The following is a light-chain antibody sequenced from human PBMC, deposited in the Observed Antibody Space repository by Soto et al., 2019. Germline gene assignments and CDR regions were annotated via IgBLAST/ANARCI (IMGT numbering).Light chain of an antibody. Sequence: QSVLTQPRSVSGSPGQSVTISCTGTSSDVGGYNYVSWYQQHPGKAPKLMIYHVSKRPSGVPDRFSGSKSGNTASLTISGLQAEDEADYYCCSYADSNTYVFGGGTKLTVL. CDR1: SSDVGGYNY. CDR2: HVS. CDR3: CSYADSNTYV. V-gene: IGLV2-11*01. J-gene: IGLJ3*02.